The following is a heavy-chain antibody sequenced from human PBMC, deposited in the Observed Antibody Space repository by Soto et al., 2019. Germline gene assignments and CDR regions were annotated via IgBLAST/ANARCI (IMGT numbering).Heavy chain of an antibody. V-gene: IGHV2-26*01. CDR3: ALIKDCSRTDCYLASFDP. CDR1: GFSLSNTSLG. D-gene: IGHD2-2*01. J-gene: IGHJ5*02. Sequence: VTLKESGPVVVKPTETLTMTCTVSGFSLSNTSLGVSWISQPPGKALEWLAHLFSNDEKSYSTSLKNRLTISKDTSRSQVVRTMTTVDPVDSATYYCALIKDCSRTDCYLASFDPWGQGTLVTVSS. CDR2: LFSNDEK.